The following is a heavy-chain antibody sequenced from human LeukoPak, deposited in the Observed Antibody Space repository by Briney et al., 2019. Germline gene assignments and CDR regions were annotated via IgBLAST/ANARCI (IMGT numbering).Heavy chain of an antibody. J-gene: IGHJ3*02. CDR2: INPNSGGT. CDR1: GYTFTGYY. V-gene: IGHV1-2*02. Sequence: ASVKVSCKASGYTFTGYYMHWVRQAPGQGLEWMGWINPNSGGTNYAQKFQGRVTMTRDTSISTAYMELSRLRSDDTAVYYCAKQGPDYCSSTSCFTQAFDIWGQGTMVTVSS. D-gene: IGHD2-2*02. CDR3: AKQGPDYCSSTSCFTQAFDI.